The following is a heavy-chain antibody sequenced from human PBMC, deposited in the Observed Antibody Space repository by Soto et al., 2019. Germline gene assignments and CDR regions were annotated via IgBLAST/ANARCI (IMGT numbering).Heavy chain of an antibody. J-gene: IGHJ4*02. CDR2: IIPIFGTA. D-gene: IGHD2-21*01. V-gene: IGHV1-69*13. Sequence: SVXVSCKASRGTSSSYAISWARQAPGQGLEWMGGIIPIFGTANYAQKFQGRVTITADESTSTAYMELSSLRSEDTAVYYCARDNYGGNYFDYWGQGTLVTVSS. CDR3: ARDNYGGNYFDY. CDR1: RGTSSSYA.